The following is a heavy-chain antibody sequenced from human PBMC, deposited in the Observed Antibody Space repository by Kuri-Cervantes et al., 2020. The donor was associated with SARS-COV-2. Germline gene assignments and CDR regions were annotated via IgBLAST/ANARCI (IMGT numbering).Heavy chain of an antibody. J-gene: IGHJ4*02. Sequence: SETLSLTCTVSGGSISSGSYYWSWHRPPAGKGLEWIGYIYTSGSTNYNPSLKSRVTISVDTSKNQFSLQLNSVTPEDTAVYYCARDAQGDLGIGYFDYWGQGTLVTVSS. CDR3: ARDAQGDLGIGYFDY. CDR2: IYTSGST. V-gene: IGHV4-61*09. D-gene: IGHD7-27*01. CDR1: GGSISSGSYY.